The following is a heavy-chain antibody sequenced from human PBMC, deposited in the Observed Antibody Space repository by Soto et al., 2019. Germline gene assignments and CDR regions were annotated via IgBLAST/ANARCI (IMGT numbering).Heavy chain of an antibody. CDR3: ARGGSGYTWFNEF. CDR1: GGTFSSLA. D-gene: IGHD3-22*01. Sequence: QVQLVQSGAEVKKPGSSVKVSCKASGGTFSSLAISWVRQAPGQGLEWMGGIIPVFQTAYYTQRFQGRVTITADESTNTAYMELSSLRSEDTAIYYCARGGSGYTWFNEFWGQGTLVTVSS. CDR2: IIPVFQTA. V-gene: IGHV1-69*01. J-gene: IGHJ4*02.